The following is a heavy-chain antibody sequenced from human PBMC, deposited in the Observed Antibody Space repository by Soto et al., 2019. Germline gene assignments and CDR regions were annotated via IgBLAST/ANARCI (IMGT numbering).Heavy chain of an antibody. CDR3: AREGIAAPPAYYGMDV. D-gene: IGHD6-13*01. Sequence: EVQLVESGGGLVKPGGSLRLFCAASGFTFSSYSMNWVRQAPGKGLEWVSSISSSSSYIYYADSVKGRFTISRDNAKNSLYLQMNSLRAEDTAVYYCAREGIAAPPAYYGMDVWGQGTTVTVSS. CDR2: ISSSSSYI. CDR1: GFTFSSYS. J-gene: IGHJ6*02. V-gene: IGHV3-21*01.